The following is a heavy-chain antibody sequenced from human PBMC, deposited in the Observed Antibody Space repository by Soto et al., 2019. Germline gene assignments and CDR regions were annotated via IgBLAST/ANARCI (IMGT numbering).Heavy chain of an antibody. D-gene: IGHD3-10*01. CDR1: GFTFNSYA. CDR2: ISSNGGST. V-gene: IGHV3-64D*06. Sequence: GGSLRLSCSACGFTFNSYAMHWVRQAPGKXLEYVSAISSNGGSTYYGDSVKGRFTISRDNSKNTLYLQMSSLRAEDTAVYYCVKGAITMVRGVIASAEYFHHWGQGTLVTVSS. CDR3: VKGAITMVRGVIASAEYFHH. J-gene: IGHJ1*01.